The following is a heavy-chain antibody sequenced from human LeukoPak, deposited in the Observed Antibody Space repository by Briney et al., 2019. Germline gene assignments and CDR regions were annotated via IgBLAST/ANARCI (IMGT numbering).Heavy chain of an antibody. CDR2: ISSSSSYI. CDR3: ARKYSGYDYVGYYYYGMDV. Sequence: GGSLRLSCAASGFTFSSYSMNWVRQAPGKGLEWVSSISSSSSYIYYADSVKGRFTISRDNAKTSLYLQMNSLRAEDTAVYYCARKYSGYDYVGYYYYGMDVWGQGTTVTVSS. J-gene: IGHJ6*02. CDR1: GFTFSSYS. D-gene: IGHD5-12*01. V-gene: IGHV3-21*01.